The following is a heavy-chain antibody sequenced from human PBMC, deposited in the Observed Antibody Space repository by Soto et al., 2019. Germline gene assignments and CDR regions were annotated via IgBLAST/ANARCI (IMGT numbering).Heavy chain of an antibody. CDR1: HGSFNSGGFY. J-gene: IGHJ5*02. CDR2: IYNTVTS. D-gene: IGHD3-10*01. V-gene: IGHV4-31*03. CDR3: ARGFYGSGGPDL. Sequence: QVQLQESGPRLVRPSQTLSLTCTISHGSFNSGGFYWGWIRQSPGRGLEWIGHIYNTVTSRYSLPLMSRLTMSIDTSANHFSMSLSSVTAADTAIYYCARGFYGSGGPDLWGPGALVTVSS.